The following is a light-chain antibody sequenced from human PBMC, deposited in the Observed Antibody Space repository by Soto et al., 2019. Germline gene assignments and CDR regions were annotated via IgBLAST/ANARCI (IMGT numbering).Light chain of an antibody. CDR2: SAS. V-gene: IGKV1-12*01. Sequence: IQMTQSPSSVSASVGDRVTITCRASQPISSWLAWYQQKPGQPPNLLIYSASTLRSGVPSRFSGSESGTLFTLTIPNLQPEDFETYYCKKASSFPLTFGGGTKVEV. CDR3: KKASSFPLT. J-gene: IGKJ4*01. CDR1: QPISSW.